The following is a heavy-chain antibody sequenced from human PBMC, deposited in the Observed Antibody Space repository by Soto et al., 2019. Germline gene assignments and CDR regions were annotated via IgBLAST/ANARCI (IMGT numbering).Heavy chain of an antibody. Sequence: PGGSMRLSCAASECTFSSYARSWVRQAPGKGLEWVSVISGSGGSTYYADSVKGRFTISRDNSKNTLYLQMNSLRAEDTALYYCAKTMAASGWFDPWGQGTLVTVSS. CDR2: ISGSGGST. J-gene: IGHJ5*02. CDR1: ECTFSSYA. CDR3: AKTMAASGWFDP. V-gene: IGHV3-23*01. D-gene: IGHD3-10*01.